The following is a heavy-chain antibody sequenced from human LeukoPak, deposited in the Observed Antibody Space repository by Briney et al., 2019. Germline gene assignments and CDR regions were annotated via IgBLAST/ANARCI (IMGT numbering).Heavy chain of an antibody. V-gene: IGHV5-51*01. CDR3: ARGIGAATVTDAFDI. J-gene: IGHJ3*02. CDR1: GYSFTYW. CDR2: IYPGDFDT. D-gene: IGHD6-13*01. Sequence: GESLKISCKGSGYSFTYWIGWVRQMPGKGLEWMGIIYPGDFDTRYSPSFQGQVTISADKSISTAYLQWSSLKASDTAMYYCARGIGAATVTDAFDIWGQGTMVTVSS.